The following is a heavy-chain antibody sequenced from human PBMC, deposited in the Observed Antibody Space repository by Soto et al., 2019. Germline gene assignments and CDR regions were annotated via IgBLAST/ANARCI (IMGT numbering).Heavy chain of an antibody. V-gene: IGHV3-30*18. Sequence: GGSLRLSCAASGFTFSSYGMHWVRQAPGKGLEWVAVISYDGSNKYYADSVKGRFTISRDNSKNTLYLQMNSLRAEDTAVYYCAKDEAALDYWGQGTLVTVSS. D-gene: IGHD6-6*01. J-gene: IGHJ4*02. CDR2: ISYDGSNK. CDR1: GFTFSSYG. CDR3: AKDEAALDY.